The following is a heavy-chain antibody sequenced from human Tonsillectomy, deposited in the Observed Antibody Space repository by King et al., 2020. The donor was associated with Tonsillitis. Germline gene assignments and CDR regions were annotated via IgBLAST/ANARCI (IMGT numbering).Heavy chain of an antibody. CDR2: IDWDDNK. V-gene: IGHV2-70*04. D-gene: IGHD3-22*01. CDR3: ARTTYYYDSSAYYSFDY. CDR1: GFSLSTSGLR. J-gene: IGHJ4*02. Sequence: QVTLKESGPALVKPPQNLTLTCTFSGFSLSTSGLRVSWIRQPPGKALEWLARIDWDDNKFYSTSLKTRLTISKDTSKNQVVLTMTNMDPVDTATYYCARTTYYYDSSAYYSFDYWGQGTLVTVSS.